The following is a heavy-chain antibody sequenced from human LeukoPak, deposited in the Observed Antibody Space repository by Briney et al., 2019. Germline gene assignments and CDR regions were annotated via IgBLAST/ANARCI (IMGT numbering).Heavy chain of an antibody. J-gene: IGHJ6*03. V-gene: IGHV3-30*02. CDR2: IRYDGIAI. CDR1: GFTFSTFA. CDR3: AKGTSGIIAGGHDYYMDV. Sequence: GGSLRLSCEASGFTFSTFAMNWVRQAPGKGLEWVTFIRYDGIAIQYADSVKGRFTISRDNSKNALYLQMISLRPEDTAVYFCAKGTSGIIAGGHDYYMDVWGKGTTVTISS. D-gene: IGHD6-13*01.